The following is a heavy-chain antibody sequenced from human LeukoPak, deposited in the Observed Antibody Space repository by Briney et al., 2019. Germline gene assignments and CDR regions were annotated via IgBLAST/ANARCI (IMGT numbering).Heavy chain of an antibody. CDR3: ARGGSQLAFDI. Sequence: TLSLTCTISGVSISGGIYYWTWIRQPPGKGLEWIGYIFHSGSTYYNPSLKSRVTISVDKSKNKFSLKLTSVTAADTAVYYCARGGSQLAFDIWGQGTMVTVSS. J-gene: IGHJ3*02. CDR1: GVSISGGIYY. V-gene: IGHV4-30-2*01. D-gene: IGHD3-16*01. CDR2: IFHSGST.